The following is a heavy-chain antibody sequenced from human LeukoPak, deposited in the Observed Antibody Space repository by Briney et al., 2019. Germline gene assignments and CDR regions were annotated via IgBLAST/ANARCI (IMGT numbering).Heavy chain of an antibody. J-gene: IGHJ6*02. CDR2: ISAYNGNT. D-gene: IGHD4-17*01. CDR1: GYSFTSYG. Sequence: PGESLKISCKGSGYSFTSYGISWVRQAPGQGLEWMGWISAYNGNTNYAQKLQGRVTMTTDTSTSTAYMELRSLRSDDTAVYYCARDLGDYGDYSSPRYYYYGMDVWGQGTTVTVSS. CDR3: ARDLGDYGDYSSPRYYYYGMDV. V-gene: IGHV1-18*01.